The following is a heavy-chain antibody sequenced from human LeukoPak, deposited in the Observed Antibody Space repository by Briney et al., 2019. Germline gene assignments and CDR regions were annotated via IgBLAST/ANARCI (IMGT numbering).Heavy chain of an antibody. CDR2: ISGSGGST. CDR1: GFIFSSYA. CDR3: AKDARAYGSGPLDY. D-gene: IGHD3-10*01. Sequence: GGSLRLSCAASGFIFSSYAMSWVRQAPGKGLEWVSTISGSGGSTYYADSVKGRFTISRDNSKNTVYLQMNSLRAEDTAVYYCAKDARAYGSGPLDYWGQGTLVTVSS. J-gene: IGHJ4*02. V-gene: IGHV3-23*01.